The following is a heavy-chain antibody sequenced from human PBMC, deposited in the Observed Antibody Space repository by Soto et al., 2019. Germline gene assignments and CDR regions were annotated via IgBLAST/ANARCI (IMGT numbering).Heavy chain of an antibody. CDR1: GYTFTDFY. D-gene: IGHD3-16*01. CDR2: VNPSGGGA. Sequence: QVQLVQSGAEVKKPGASVKLSCKASGYTFTDFYVHWVRQAPGQGLEWMGFVNPSGGGATYSQNFQGRITMTRDSSTSTTFMELSSLRSEDTAVYFCARDRFDYTTNNPHLWGQGTLVTVSS. J-gene: IGHJ5*02. CDR3: ARDRFDYTTNNPHL. V-gene: IGHV1-46*01.